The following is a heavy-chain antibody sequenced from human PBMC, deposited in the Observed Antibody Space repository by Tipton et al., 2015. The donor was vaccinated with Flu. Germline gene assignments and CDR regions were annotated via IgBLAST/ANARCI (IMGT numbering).Heavy chain of an antibody. CDR3: ARKYCSSTSCYNTLDI. CDR1: GFNLNNHW. CDR2: IYPGDSDT. V-gene: IGHV5-51*01. J-gene: IGHJ3*02. D-gene: IGHD2-2*02. Sequence: VQLVQSGAEVKKPEESLKISCQASGFNLNNHWIAWVRQMPGKGLEWMGVIYPGDSDTRYSPSFQGQVTISADKSISTAYLQWSSLKASDTAMYYCARKYCSSTSCYNTLDIWGQGTMVTVSS.